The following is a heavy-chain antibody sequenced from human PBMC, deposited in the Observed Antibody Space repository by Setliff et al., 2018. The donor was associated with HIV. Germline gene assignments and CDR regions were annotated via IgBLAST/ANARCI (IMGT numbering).Heavy chain of an antibody. CDR2: INVYNGDT. Sequence: ASVKVSCKASDYPFSNFGISWVRQAPGQGLEWMAWINVYNGDTSFAQKFQGRVTMTKDTSTGTAYMELSSLRSDDTAVYYCATVRGDDPETYPNFAYWGQGVLVTVSS. D-gene: IGHD3-16*01. CDR3: ATVRGDDPETYPNFAY. CDR1: DYPFSNFG. V-gene: IGHV1-18*01. J-gene: IGHJ4*02.